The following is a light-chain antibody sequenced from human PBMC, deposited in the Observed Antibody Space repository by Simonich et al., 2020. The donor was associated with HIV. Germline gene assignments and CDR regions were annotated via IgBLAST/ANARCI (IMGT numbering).Light chain of an antibody. CDR1: QGISSY. CDR3: QRSYSIPYI. J-gene: IGKJ2*01. Sequence: IQLTQSPSFLSASVGDRVTITCRASQGISSYLAWYQQKPGKAPKLLIYAASSLQSGVPSRFSGSGSGTDFTLTISSLQPEDFATYYCQRSYSIPYIFGQGTKLEIK. V-gene: IGKV1-39*01. CDR2: AAS.